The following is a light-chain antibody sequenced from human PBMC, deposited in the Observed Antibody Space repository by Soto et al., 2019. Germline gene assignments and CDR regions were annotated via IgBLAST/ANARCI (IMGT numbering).Light chain of an antibody. CDR2: AAS. V-gene: IGKV3-20*01. CDR1: QSVTSNY. Sequence: EIVLTQSPGTLSLSPGERATLSCRASQSVTSNYLAWYQQKPGQAPRLLIYAASSRATAIQDRFSGSGSGTDFTLTISRLEPEDFAVYYCQQYHNWPPYTFGQGTKLEIK. CDR3: QQYHNWPPYT. J-gene: IGKJ2*01.